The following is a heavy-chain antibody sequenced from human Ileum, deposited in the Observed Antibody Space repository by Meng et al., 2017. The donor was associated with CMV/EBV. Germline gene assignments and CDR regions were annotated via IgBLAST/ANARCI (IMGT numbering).Heavy chain of an antibody. CDR2: IKHDGTEK. CDR3: ARNYYGSGRGMDV. CDR1: GFTFTNYW. V-gene: IGHV3-7*01. Sequence: GESLKISCTASGFTFTNYWMTWVRQAPGKGLQWVASIKHDGTEKYFLDSVKGRFTISRDNAKNSLYVQMNSLRAEDTAVYYCARNYYGSGRGMDVWGQGTTVTVSS. J-gene: IGHJ6*02. D-gene: IGHD3-10*01.